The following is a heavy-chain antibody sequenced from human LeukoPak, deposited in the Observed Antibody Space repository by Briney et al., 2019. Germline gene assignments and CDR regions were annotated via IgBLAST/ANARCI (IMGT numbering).Heavy chain of an antibody. CDR2: IYSGGTT. J-gene: IGHJ4*02. V-gene: IGHV3-53*01. CDR1: GFTVNSNY. CDR3: AKDGHILTGYPLDY. D-gene: IGHD3-9*01. Sequence: GGSLRLSCAASGFTVNSNYMSWFRQAPGQGLEWVSIIYSGGTTHYADSVKGRFTISRDNTKNTLYLQMDSLRAEDTAVYYCAKDGHILTGYPLDYWGQGTLVTVSS.